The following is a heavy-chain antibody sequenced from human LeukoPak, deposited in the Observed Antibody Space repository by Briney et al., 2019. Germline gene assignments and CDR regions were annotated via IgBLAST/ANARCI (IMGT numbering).Heavy chain of an antibody. D-gene: IGHD3-10*01. J-gene: IGHJ4*02. CDR2: ISSRSSTI. V-gene: IGHV3-48*02. CDR1: GFTFHFYS. Sequence: QTGGSLRLSCAASGFTFHFYSMTWVRQAPGKGLEWVSYISSRSSTIYYTDSVKGRFTVSRDNAKNSLNLQMNSLRDEDTAVYYCAKDGTPLLWFGELFDYWGQGTLVTVSS. CDR3: AKDGTPLLWFGELFDY.